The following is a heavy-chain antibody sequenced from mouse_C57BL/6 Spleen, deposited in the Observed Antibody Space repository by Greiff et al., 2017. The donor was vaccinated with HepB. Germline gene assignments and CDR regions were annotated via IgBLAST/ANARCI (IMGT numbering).Heavy chain of an antibody. CDR2: IDPSDSYT. CDR1: GYTFTSYW. Sequence: QVQLKQPGAELVRPGTSVKLSCKASGYTFTSYWMHWVKQRPGQGLEWIGVIDPSDSYTNYNQKFKGKATMTVDTSSSTAYMQLSSLTSADSAVYYCARLDDGYYVEAMDYWGQGTSVTVSS. D-gene: IGHD2-3*01. V-gene: IGHV1-59*01. CDR3: ARLDDGYYVEAMDY. J-gene: IGHJ4*01.